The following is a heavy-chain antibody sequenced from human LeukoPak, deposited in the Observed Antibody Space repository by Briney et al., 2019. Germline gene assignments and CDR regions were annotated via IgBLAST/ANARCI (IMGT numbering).Heavy chain of an antibody. CDR1: GFTFSSYG. D-gene: IGHD3-10*01. Sequence: GGSLRLSCAASGFTFSSYGMHWVRQAPSKGLEWVAVIWYDGSNKYYADSVKGRFTISRDNSKNTLYLQMNSLRAEDTAVYYCARDGGSGTGRAFDIWGQGTMVTVSS. V-gene: IGHV3-33*01. CDR3: ARDGGSGTGRAFDI. J-gene: IGHJ3*02. CDR2: IWYDGSNK.